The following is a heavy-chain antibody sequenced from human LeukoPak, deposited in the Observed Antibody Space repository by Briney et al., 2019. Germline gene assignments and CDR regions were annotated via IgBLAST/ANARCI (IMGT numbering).Heavy chain of an antibody. J-gene: IGHJ4*02. CDR3: STFYSRLTDY. V-gene: IGHV3-7*05. D-gene: IGHD2/OR15-2a*01. CDR2: INQDGSEK. CDR1: GFNLNSYW. Sequence: GGSLRLSCAASGFNLNSYWISWVRQAPGKGLEWLANINQDGSEKYYVDSVKGRFTISRDNAKNSLYLQMNSLRAEDTAVYYCSTFYSRLTDYWGQGTLVTVSS.